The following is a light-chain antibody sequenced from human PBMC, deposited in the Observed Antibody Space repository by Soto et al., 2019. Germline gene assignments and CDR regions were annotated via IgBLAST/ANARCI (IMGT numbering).Light chain of an antibody. J-gene: IGKJ1*01. CDR3: QQYMSSVT. CDR1: QSVDTTF. V-gene: IGKV3-20*01. Sequence: EIVLTQSPGSLSLSPGQRATLSCRASQSVDTTFFAWYQKKPGQAPRLLIYGASKRATGIPDRFSGSGSGTDFILIISRLEPEDFAVYYCQQYMSSVTFGQGTKVEIK. CDR2: GAS.